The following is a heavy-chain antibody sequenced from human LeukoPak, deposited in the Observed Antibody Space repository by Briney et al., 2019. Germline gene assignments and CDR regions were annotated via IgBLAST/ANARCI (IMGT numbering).Heavy chain of an antibody. D-gene: IGHD3-22*01. CDR1: GGSFSGYY. CDR3: ARGSYYDSSGYYGPRIYYFDY. CDR2: INHSGST. V-gene: IGHV4-34*01. J-gene: IGHJ4*02. Sequence: SETLSLTCAVYGGSFSGYYWSWIRQPPGKGLEWIGEINHSGSTNYNPSLKSRVTISVETSKNQFSLKLSSVTAADTAVYYCARGSYYDSSGYYGPRIYYFDYWGQGTLVTVSS.